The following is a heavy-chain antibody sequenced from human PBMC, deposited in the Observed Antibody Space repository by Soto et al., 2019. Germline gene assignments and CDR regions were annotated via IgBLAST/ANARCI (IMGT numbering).Heavy chain of an antibody. V-gene: IGHV4-59*01. J-gene: IGHJ4*02. CDR3: AWRGGTRYYDSSGYGTLAS. CDR1: GGPISSYY. CDR2: IYYSGST. Sequence: PSETLSLTCTVSGGPISSYYWSWIRQPPGKGLEWIGYIYYSGSTNYNPSLKSRVTISVDTSKNQFSLKLSSVTAADTAVYYCAWRGGTRYYDSSGYGTLASGGQGTLVTSPQ. D-gene: IGHD3-22*01.